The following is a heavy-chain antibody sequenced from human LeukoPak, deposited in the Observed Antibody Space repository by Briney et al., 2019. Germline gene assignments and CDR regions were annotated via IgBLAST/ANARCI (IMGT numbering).Heavy chain of an antibody. Sequence: GGSLRLSCAASGFPVSSNYMSWVRQAPGKGLEWVSVIYSDGNTYYADSVKGRFTISRDKSKNTLYLQMNSLRAEDTAVYYCARAPAGSGWYYFDYWGQGTLVTVSS. J-gene: IGHJ4*02. V-gene: IGHV3-53*01. D-gene: IGHD6-19*01. CDR3: ARAPAGSGWYYFDY. CDR2: IYSDGNT. CDR1: GFPVSSNY.